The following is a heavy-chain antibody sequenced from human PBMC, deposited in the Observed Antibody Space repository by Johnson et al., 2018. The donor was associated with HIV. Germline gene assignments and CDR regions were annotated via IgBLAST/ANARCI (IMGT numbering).Heavy chain of an antibody. J-gene: IGHJ3*02. CDR2: IRYDGSNK. D-gene: IGHD6-13*01. CDR1: GFTFSSYG. Sequence: HVQLVESGGGVVQPGGSLRLSCAASGFTFSSYGMHWVRQAPGKGLEWVAFIRYDGSNKYYADSVKGRFTISRDNSKNTLYLQMNSLRAEDTAGYYCAIPTGAAAVAFDIWGQGTMVTVSS. V-gene: IGHV3-30*02. CDR3: AIPTGAAAVAFDI.